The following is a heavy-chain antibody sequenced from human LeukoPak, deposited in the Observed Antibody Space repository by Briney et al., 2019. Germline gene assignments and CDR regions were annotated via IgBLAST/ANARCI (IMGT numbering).Heavy chain of an antibody. J-gene: IGHJ6*03. D-gene: IGHD3-16*01. V-gene: IGHV4-39*07. CDR3: ARVPKAGLIPLYMDV. CDR1: GGSISSSSYY. Sequence: MASETLSLTCTVSGGSISSSSYYWGWIRQPPGKGLEWIGSIYYSGSTYYNPSLKSRVTISVDTSKNQFSLKLSSVTAADTAVYYCARVPKAGLIPLYMDVWGKGTTVTVSS. CDR2: IYYSGST.